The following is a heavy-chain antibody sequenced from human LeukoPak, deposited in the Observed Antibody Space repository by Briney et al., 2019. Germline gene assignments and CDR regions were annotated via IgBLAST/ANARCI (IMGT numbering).Heavy chain of an antibody. Sequence: PGRSLRLSCAASGFTFSSYGMHWVRQAPGKGLEWVAVISYDGSNKYYADSVKGRFTISRDNSKNTLYLQMNSLRAEDTAVHYCATTRRMLVVAATPLDYWGQGTLVTVSS. CDR1: GFTFSSYG. CDR3: ATTRRMLVVAATPLDY. J-gene: IGHJ4*02. CDR2: ISYDGSNK. V-gene: IGHV3-30*03. D-gene: IGHD2-15*01.